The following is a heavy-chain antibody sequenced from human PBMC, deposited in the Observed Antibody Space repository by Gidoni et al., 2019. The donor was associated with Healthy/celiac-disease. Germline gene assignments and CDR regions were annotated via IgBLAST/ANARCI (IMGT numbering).Heavy chain of an antibody. D-gene: IGHD1-26*01. V-gene: IGHV4-59*08. CDR1: GGSISSYY. CDR3: ARHWDPAYPGYFDL. Sequence: QVQLQESGPGLVKPSEPLSLTSTVSGGSISSYYWSWIRQPPGKGLEWIGYIYYSGSTNYNPSLKSRVTISVDTSKNQFSLKLSSVTAADTAVYYCARHWDPAYPGYFDLWGRGTLVTVSS. CDR2: IYYSGST. J-gene: IGHJ2*01.